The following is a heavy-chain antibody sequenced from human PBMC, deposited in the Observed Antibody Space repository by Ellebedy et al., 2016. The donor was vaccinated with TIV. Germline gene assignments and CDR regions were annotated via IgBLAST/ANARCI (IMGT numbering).Heavy chain of an antibody. CDR2: INPNSGGT. J-gene: IGHJ4*02. Sequence: ASVKVSXKASGGTFSSYAISWVRQAPGQGLEWMGWINPNSGGTNYAQKFQGRVTMTRDTSISTAYMELSRLRSDDTAVYYCARGGHDYGGNSLDYWGQGTLVTVSS. CDR1: GGTFSSYA. CDR3: ARGGHDYGGNSLDY. V-gene: IGHV1-2*02. D-gene: IGHD4-23*01.